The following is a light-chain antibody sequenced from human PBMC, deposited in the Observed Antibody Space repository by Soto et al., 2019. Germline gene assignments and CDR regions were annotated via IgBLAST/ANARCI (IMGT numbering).Light chain of an antibody. CDR2: AAS. Sequence: DIQMTQSPSAMSASVGDRVTITCRASQGISNYLAWFQQKPGKVPKRLIYAASSLQSGVPSRFSGSGSGTEVCTPISSLQPEDFATDYRLQHKSNPITFGQGTKLEIK. J-gene: IGKJ2*01. CDR1: QGISNY. V-gene: IGKV1-17*03. CDR3: LQHKSNPIT.